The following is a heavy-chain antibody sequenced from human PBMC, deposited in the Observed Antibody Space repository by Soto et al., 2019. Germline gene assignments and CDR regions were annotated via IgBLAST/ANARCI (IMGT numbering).Heavy chain of an antibody. CDR1: GFTFSSYA. CDR3: AKESPPYSGYDGWPYFDY. D-gene: IGHD5-12*01. Sequence: GGSLRLSCAASGFTFSSYAMSWVRQAPGKGLEWVSAISGSGGSTYYADSVKGRFTISRDNSKNTLYLQMNSLRAEDTAVYYCAKESPPYSGYDGWPYFDYWGQGTLVTVSS. CDR2: ISGSGGST. V-gene: IGHV3-23*01. J-gene: IGHJ4*02.